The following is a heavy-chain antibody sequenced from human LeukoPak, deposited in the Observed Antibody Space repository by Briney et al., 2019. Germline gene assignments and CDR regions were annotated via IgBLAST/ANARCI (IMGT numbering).Heavy chain of an antibody. J-gene: IGHJ5*02. V-gene: IGHV4-39*01. CDR2: IYYSGST. CDR1: GGSISSSSYY. Sequence: SETLSLTCTVSGGSISSSSYYWGWIRQLPGKGLEWIGSIYYSGSTYYNPSLKSRVTISVDTSKNQFSLKLSSVTAADTAVYYCASETWYSSSWSNWFDPWGQGTLVTVSS. CDR3: ASETWYSSSWSNWFDP. D-gene: IGHD6-13*01.